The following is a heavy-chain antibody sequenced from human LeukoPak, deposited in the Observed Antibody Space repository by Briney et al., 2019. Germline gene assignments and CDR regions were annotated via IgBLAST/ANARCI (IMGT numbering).Heavy chain of an antibody. CDR1: GGSISSSSYY. CDR2: IYYSGST. CDR3: ARVESYPLRNAFDI. Sequence: PSETLSLTCTVPGGSISSSSYYWGWIRQPPGKGLEWIGSIYYSGSTYYNPSLKSRVTISVDTSKNQFSLKLSSVTAADTAVYYCARVESYPLRNAFDIWGQGTMVTVSS. J-gene: IGHJ3*02. V-gene: IGHV4-39*07. D-gene: IGHD1-14*01.